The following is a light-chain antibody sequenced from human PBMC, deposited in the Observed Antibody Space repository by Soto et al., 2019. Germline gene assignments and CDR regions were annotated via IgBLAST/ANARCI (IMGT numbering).Light chain of an antibody. J-gene: IGLJ1*01. Sequence: SALTQPASVSRSPGQSITISCTGTSGDIGSYNRVSWYQQHPGKAPKLIIYEVTDRPSGVSNRFSGSKSGNTASLTISGLQAEDEAEYYCSSYTNINTSACVFGTGTKVTVL. CDR2: EVT. V-gene: IGLV2-14*01. CDR3: SSYTNINTSACV. CDR1: SGDIGSYNR.